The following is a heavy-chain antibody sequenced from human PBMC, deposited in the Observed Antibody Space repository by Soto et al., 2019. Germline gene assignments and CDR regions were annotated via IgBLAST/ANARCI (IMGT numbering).Heavy chain of an antibody. J-gene: IGHJ4*02. CDR2: ISGSGVST. V-gene: IGHV3-23*01. D-gene: IGHD6-19*01. CDR3: AKEVGYSSGYDYFDY. Sequence: GGSLRLSCAASGFTFSSYAMSWVRQAPGKGLEWVSGISGSGVSTHYADSVKSRFTISRDNSKNTLYLQMNSLRAEDTAVYYCAKEVGYSSGYDYFDYWGQGTLVTVSS. CDR1: GFTFSSYA.